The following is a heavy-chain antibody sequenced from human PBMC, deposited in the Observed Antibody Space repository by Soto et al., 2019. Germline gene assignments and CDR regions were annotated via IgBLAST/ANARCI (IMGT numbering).Heavy chain of an antibody. CDR2: FDPEDGET. Sequence: ASVKVSCKVSGYTLTGLSMHWVRQAPGKGLEWMGGFDPEDGETIYAQKFQGRVTMTEDTSTDTAYMELSSLRSEDTAVYYCATGILVARLRSFAYWGQGTLVTVSS. V-gene: IGHV1-24*01. CDR3: ATGILVARLRSFAY. J-gene: IGHJ4*02. D-gene: IGHD6-6*01. CDR1: GYTLTGLS.